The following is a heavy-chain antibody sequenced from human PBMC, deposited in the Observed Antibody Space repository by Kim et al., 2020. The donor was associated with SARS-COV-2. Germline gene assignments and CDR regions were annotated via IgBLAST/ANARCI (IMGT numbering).Heavy chain of an antibody. Sequence: GGSLRLSCAASGFSFGDSAMHWVRQAPGKGLDWVALVFYDGASKYYADSVKGRFTISRDNSKNTLYLQMNSLRVEDTAMYYCAKGGPSGWRSFDYWGQGTLVTVSS. V-gene: IGHV3-33*06. D-gene: IGHD6-19*01. CDR1: GFSFGDSA. CDR3: AKGGPSGWRSFDY. J-gene: IGHJ4*02. CDR2: VFYDGASK.